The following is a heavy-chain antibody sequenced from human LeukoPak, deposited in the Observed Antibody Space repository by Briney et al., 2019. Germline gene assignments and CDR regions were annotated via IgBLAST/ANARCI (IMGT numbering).Heavy chain of an antibody. CDR1: GFTFITYW. D-gene: IGHD1-26*01. CDR3: TGSYASNWFDP. CDR2: INSDGSRT. V-gene: IGHV3-74*01. Sequence: GALVLSCVASGFTFITYWLHGVRQAPGKGLVWVSSINSDGSRTSSAASVRGRFTISRGNRKKTCCVQMNSLRAEHTAVYYCTGSYASNWFDPCGQGTLVTVSS. J-gene: IGHJ5*02.